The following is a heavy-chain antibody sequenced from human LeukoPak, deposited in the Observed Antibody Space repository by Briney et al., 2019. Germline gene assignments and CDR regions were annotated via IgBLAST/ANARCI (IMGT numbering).Heavy chain of an antibody. J-gene: IGHJ6*03. CDR3: ARGTTDYYYMDV. Sequence: ASVKVSCKASGYTFTGYYMHWVRQAPGQGLEWMGWINPNSGGTNYAQKFQGWVTMTRDTSISTAYMELSSLRSEDTAVYYCARGTTDYYYMDVWGKGTTVTVSS. CDR1: GYTFTGYY. CDR2: INPNSGGT. V-gene: IGHV1-2*04. D-gene: IGHD2/OR15-2a*01.